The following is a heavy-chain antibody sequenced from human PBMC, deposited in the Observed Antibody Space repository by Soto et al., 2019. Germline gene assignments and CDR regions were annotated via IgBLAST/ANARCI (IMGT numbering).Heavy chain of an antibody. CDR1: GGSMSPFY. V-gene: IGHV4-59*01. D-gene: IGHD3-3*01. J-gene: IGHJ6*02. CDR2: IYYSGNT. Sequence: SETLSLTCSVSGGSMSPFYWSWIRQSPRKGLEWIGYIYYSGNTNYNPSLKSRVTISVDTSKDQFSLRLSSVTAADSAVYYCARGVYDYWSGYYAGSGLDVWGQGTTVTV. CDR3: ARGVYDYWSGYYAGSGLDV.